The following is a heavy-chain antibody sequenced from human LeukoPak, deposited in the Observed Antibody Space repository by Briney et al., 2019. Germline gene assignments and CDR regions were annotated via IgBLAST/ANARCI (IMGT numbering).Heavy chain of an antibody. Sequence: GGSLRVSCAASGFTFSSYGMHWVRLAPGKGLEWVAVIWYDGSNKYYADSVKGRFTISRDNSKNTLYLQMNSLRAEDTALYYCAKDNLLAQSDSTLGKNHFDYWGQGTLVTVSS. CDR1: GFTFSSYG. CDR3: AKDNLLAQSDSTLGKNHFDY. V-gene: IGHV3-33*06. CDR2: IWYDGSNK. J-gene: IGHJ4*02. D-gene: IGHD2/OR15-2a*01.